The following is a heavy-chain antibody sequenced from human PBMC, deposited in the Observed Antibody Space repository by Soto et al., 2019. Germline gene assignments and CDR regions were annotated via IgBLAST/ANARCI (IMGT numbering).Heavy chain of an antibody. CDR2: TYYRSKWYN. Sequence: SQTLSLTCAISGDSVSSNSAAWNWIRQSPSRGLEWLGRTYYRSKWYNDYAVSVKSRITINPDTSKNQFSLQLNSVTPEDTAVYYCARDLLMVVVPAARDAFDIWGQGTMVTVSS. V-gene: IGHV6-1*01. CDR3: ARDLLMVVVPAARDAFDI. J-gene: IGHJ3*02. CDR1: GDSVSSNSAA. D-gene: IGHD2-2*01.